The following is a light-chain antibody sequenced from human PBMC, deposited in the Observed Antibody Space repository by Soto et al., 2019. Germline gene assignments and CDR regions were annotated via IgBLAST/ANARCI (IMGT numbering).Light chain of an antibody. Sequence: ERVITQFPATLSVSPGERATLSCRASQSVGSSLAWYQQKLGQVPRLLIDDASTRASGFPARFSGSGSGTEFTLTISSLQYEDLAVYYCQHYNGWPETFGQGTKVDIK. CDR1: QSVGSS. CDR2: DAS. CDR3: QHYNGWPET. J-gene: IGKJ1*01. V-gene: IGKV3-15*01.